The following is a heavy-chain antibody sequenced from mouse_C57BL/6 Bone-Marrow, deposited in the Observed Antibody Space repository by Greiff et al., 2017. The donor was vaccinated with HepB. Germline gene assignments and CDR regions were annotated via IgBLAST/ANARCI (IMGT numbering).Heavy chain of an antibody. CDR2: IYPGSGST. CDR1: GYTFTSYW. V-gene: IGHV1-55*01. Sequence: QVQLKQPGAELVKPGASVKMSCKASGYTFTSYWITWVKQRPGQGLEWIGDIYPGSGSTNYNEKFKSKATLTVDTSSSTAYMQLSSLTSEDSAVYYCASSYGWYFDVWGTGTTVTVSS. J-gene: IGHJ1*03. D-gene: IGHD1-1*01. CDR3: ASSYGWYFDV.